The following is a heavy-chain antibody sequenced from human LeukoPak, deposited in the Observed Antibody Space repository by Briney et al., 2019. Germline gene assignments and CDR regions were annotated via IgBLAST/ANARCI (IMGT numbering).Heavy chain of an antibody. CDR3: VKDGSMFDP. CDR2: ISDSGGST. J-gene: IGHJ5*02. V-gene: IGHV3-23*01. CDR1: GFTFSSYA. D-gene: IGHD1-26*01. Sequence: GGSLRLFCAASGFTFSSYAMSWVRQAPGKGLEWVSGISDSGGSTYHADSVKGRFTVSRDNSKNTLYLQMNSLRVEDTAVYYCVKDGSMFDPWGQGTLVTVAS.